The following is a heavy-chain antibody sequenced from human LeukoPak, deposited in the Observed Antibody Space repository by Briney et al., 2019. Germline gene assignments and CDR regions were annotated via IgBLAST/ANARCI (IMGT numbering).Heavy chain of an antibody. D-gene: IGHD3-22*01. V-gene: IGHV3-23*01. CDR3: AKGTHPTYYYDSSGYYLDY. Sequence: QAGGCLRLSCAASGFTFSSYAMSWVRQAPGKGLEWVSAISGSGGSTYYADSVKGRFTISRDNSKNTLYLQMNSLRAEDTAVYYCAKGTHPTYYYDSSGYYLDYWGQGTLVTVSS. CDR1: GFTFSSYA. J-gene: IGHJ4*02. CDR2: ISGSGGST.